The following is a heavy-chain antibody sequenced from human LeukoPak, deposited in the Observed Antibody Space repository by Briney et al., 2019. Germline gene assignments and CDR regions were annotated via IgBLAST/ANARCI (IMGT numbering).Heavy chain of an antibody. V-gene: IGHV3-30*18. Sequence: PGGSLRLSCAASGFTFSSYGMHWVRQAPGKGLEWVAVISYDGSNKYYADSVKGRFTISRDNSKNTLYLQMNSLRAEDTAVYYCAKLLVRGAYSPDFDYWGQGTLVTVSS. CDR3: AKLLVRGAYSPDFDY. CDR2: ISYDGSNK. CDR1: GFTFSSYG. D-gene: IGHD3-10*01. J-gene: IGHJ4*02.